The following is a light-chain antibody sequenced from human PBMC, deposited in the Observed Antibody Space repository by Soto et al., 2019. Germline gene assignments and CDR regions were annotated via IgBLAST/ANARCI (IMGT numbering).Light chain of an antibody. Sequence: EIVMTQSPAALSLSPGERATLSCKAGQSGRSNLAWYQQRPGQAPRLLIYAASSRATDIPDRFSGSASGTDFTLTILRLEPEDFAVYYCQQYGSSPWTFGQGTKVDIK. CDR2: AAS. V-gene: IGKV3-20*01. CDR3: QQYGSSPWT. J-gene: IGKJ1*01. CDR1: QSGRSN.